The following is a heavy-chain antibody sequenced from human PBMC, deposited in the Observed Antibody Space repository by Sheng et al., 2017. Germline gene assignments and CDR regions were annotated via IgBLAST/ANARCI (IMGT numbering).Heavy chain of an antibody. V-gene: IGHV4-38-2*02. CDR1: GYSISSGYY. J-gene: IGHJ3*02. Sequence: QVQLQESGPGLVKPSETLSLTCAVSGYSISSGYYWGWIRQPPGKGLEWIGSIYHSGSTYYNPSLKSRVTISVDTSKNQFSLKLSSVTAADTAMYYCAREPENCSGGSCYSGLGGTDAFDIWGQGT. CDR2: IYHSGST. CDR3: AREPENCSGGSCYSGLGGTDAFDI. D-gene: IGHD2-15*01.